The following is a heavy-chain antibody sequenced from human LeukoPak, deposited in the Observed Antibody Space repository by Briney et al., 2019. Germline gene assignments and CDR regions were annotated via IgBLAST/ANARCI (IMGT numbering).Heavy chain of an antibody. V-gene: IGHV4-59*01. CDR2: IYYSGST. D-gene: IGHD6-6*01. Sequence: SETLSLTCTASGGSISSYYWSWIRQPPGKGLEWIGYIYYSGSTNYNPSLKSRVTISVDTSKNQFSLKLSSVTAADTAVYYCAKGGASSRYFNFWGQGTLVTVSS. J-gene: IGHJ4*02. CDR3: AKGGASSRYFNF. CDR1: GGSISSYY.